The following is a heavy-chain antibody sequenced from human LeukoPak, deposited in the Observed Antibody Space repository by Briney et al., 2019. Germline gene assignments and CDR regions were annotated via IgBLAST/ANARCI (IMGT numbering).Heavy chain of an antibody. V-gene: IGHV4-39*01. CDR1: GGSISSSSYY. J-gene: IGHJ5*02. D-gene: IGHD4-11*01. Sequence: SETLSLTCTVSGGSISSSSYYWGWIRQPPGMGLEWIGSIYYSGSTYYNPSLKSRVTISVDTSKNQFSLKLSSVTAADTAVYYCARHDYSNNWFDPWGQGTLVTVSS. CDR2: IYYSGST. CDR3: ARHDYSNNWFDP.